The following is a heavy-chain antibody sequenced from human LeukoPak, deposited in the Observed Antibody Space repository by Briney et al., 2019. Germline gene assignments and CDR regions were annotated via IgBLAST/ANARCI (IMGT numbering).Heavy chain of an antibody. CDR2: INPNSGGT. Sequence: GASVKVSCKASGYTFTGYYMHWVRQAPGQGLEWMGWINPNSGGTNYAQKFQGWVTMTRDTSISTAYMELSRLRSDDTAVYYCARDHGPTPPLRYFDRSYGMDVWGQGTTVTVSS. CDR3: ARDHGPTPPLRYFDRSYGMDV. J-gene: IGHJ6*02. D-gene: IGHD3-9*01. CDR1: GYTFTGYY. V-gene: IGHV1-2*04.